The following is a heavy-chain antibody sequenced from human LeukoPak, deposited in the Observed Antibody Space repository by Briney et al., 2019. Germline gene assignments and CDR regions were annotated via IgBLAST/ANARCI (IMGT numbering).Heavy chain of an antibody. CDR1: GFTFSSYD. J-gene: IGHJ4*02. CDR3: ARGGWDYFDY. CDR2: IGVAANT. V-gene: IGHV3-13*01. Sequence: GGSLRLSCAASGFTFSSYDMHWVRQATGKGLEWVSAIGVAANTFYSGSVKGRFTISRENAKNSLYLLMSSLRAEDTAMYYCARGGWDYFDYWGQGTLVTVSS. D-gene: IGHD1-26*01.